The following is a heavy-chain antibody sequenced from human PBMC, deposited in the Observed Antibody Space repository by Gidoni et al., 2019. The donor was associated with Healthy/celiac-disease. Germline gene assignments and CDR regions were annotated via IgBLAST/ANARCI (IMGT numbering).Heavy chain of an antibody. D-gene: IGHD3-22*01. Sequence: QVQLVESGGGLVKPGGSLRLSLSASGFTFSDYYLSWIRQAPGKGLEWVSYISSSGSTIYYADSVKGRFTISRDNAKNSLYLQMNSLRAEDTAVYYCARITYYYDSSGYYYLYYFDYWGQGTLVTVSS. CDR1: GFTFSDYY. J-gene: IGHJ4*02. CDR2: ISSSGSTI. CDR3: ARITYYYDSSGYYYLYYFDY. V-gene: IGHV3-11*01.